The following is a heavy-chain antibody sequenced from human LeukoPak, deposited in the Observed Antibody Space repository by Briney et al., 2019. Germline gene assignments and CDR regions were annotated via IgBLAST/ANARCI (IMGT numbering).Heavy chain of an antibody. D-gene: IGHD5-18*01. CDR1: GFTFSSYG. CDR3: AKDQVDTAMVNYYYYYMDV. CDR2: IRYDGSNK. J-gene: IGHJ6*03. Sequence: SGGSLRLSCAASGFTFSSYGIHWVRQAPGKGLEWVAFIRYDGSNKYYADSVKGRFTISRDNSKNTLYLQMNSLRAEDTAVYYCAKDQVDTAMVNYYYYYMDVWGKGTTVTVSS. V-gene: IGHV3-30*02.